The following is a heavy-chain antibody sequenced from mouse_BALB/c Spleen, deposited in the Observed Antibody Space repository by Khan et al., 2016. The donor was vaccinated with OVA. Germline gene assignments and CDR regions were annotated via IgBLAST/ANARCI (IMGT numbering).Heavy chain of an antibody. CDR2: ISSGGDYT. Sequence: EVELVESGGDLVKPGGSLKLSCAASGFTFSSYSMSWVRQTPDKRLEWVASISSGGDYTYYPDIVQGRFTISRDNAKNTLYLQMSRLKSEDTAMYYCASHLTGSFAYWGQGTLVTVSA. V-gene: IGHV5-6*01. J-gene: IGHJ3*01. CDR3: ASHLTGSFAY. D-gene: IGHD4-1*01. CDR1: GFTFSSYS.